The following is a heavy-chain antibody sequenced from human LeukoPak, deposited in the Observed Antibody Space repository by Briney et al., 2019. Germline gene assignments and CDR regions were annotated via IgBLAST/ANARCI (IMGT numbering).Heavy chain of an antibody. CDR1: GYTFSSFH. CDR3: AVRGGNYIYDS. J-gene: IGHJ5*01. Sequence: ASVKVSCKASGYTFSSFHINWVRQATGQGLEWMGWINPDSDDTGYAQKFQGRVTMTRDTSTNTAYMELNSLTSEDTAVYYCAVRGGNYIYDSWGQGTLVTVSS. V-gene: IGHV1-8*01. D-gene: IGHD1-7*01. CDR2: INPDSDDT.